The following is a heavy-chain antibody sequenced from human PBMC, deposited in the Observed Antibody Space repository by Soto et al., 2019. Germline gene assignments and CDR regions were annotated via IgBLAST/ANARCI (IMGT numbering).Heavy chain of an antibody. Sequence: GGSLRLSCVASGFTFSDYSMSWIRQAPGKGLEWLAFIDSRGRTLSYADSVRGRFTISRDNAENSVYLQMDTLRADDTAVYYCARQAARNYIDSWGQGNSVTVSS. V-gene: IGHV3-11*01. CDR1: GFTFSDYS. D-gene: IGHD6-6*01. CDR3: ARQAARNYIDS. CDR2: IDSRGRTL. J-gene: IGHJ4*02.